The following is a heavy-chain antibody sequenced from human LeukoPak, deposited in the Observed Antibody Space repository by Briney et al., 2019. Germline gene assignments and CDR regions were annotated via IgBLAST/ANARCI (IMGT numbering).Heavy chain of an antibody. CDR2: IWYDGSNK. J-gene: IGHJ4*02. Sequence: GGSLRLSCAASGSSFSTYGMHWVRQAPGKGLEWVAVIWYDGSNKYYADSVKGRFTISRDNSKNTLYLQMNSLRAEDTAVYYCARELRYGDCWGQGTLVTVSS. V-gene: IGHV3-33*01. CDR1: GSSFSTYG. D-gene: IGHD3-9*01. CDR3: ARELRYGDC.